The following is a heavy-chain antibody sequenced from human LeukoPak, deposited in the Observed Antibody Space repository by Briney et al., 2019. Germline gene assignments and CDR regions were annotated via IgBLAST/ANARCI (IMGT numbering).Heavy chain of an antibody. V-gene: IGHV4-39*07. CDR3: ARDYTGDDYFDY. Sequence: SETLSLTCTVSDGSISSSSYYWGWIRQPPGKGLEWIGTIYYSGSTYYSPSLKSRVAISVDTSKNQFSLKVYSVTAADTAVYYCARDYTGDDYFDYWGQGTLVTVSS. J-gene: IGHJ4*02. CDR2: IYYSGST. D-gene: IGHD2-2*02. CDR1: DGSISSSSYY.